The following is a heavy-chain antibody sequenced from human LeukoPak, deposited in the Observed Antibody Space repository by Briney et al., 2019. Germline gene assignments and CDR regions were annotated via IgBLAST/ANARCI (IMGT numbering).Heavy chain of an antibody. CDR1: GFTFRSYA. CDR2: ISGSGTNT. D-gene: IGHD4-23*01. CDR3: ATPRGTVATGAVY. Sequence: GGTLRLSCVASGFTFRSYAMRWVRQPPGKGLEWVSAISGSGTNTYYADAVKGRFTISRDNSKNTLYLQMNNLRAEDTAVYYCATPRGTVATGAVYWGQGTLVTVSS. J-gene: IGHJ4*02. V-gene: IGHV3-23*01.